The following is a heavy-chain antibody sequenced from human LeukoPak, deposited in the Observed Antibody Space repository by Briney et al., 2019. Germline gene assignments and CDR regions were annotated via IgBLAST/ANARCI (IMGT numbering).Heavy chain of an antibody. Sequence: GGSLRLSCAASGFTFSSYAMSWVRQAPGKGLEWVSAIGGSGGSTYYADSVKGRFTISRDNSKNTLYLQMNSLRAEDTAVYYCAKDRIAARSFDYWGQGTLVTVSS. CDR3: AKDRIAARSFDY. D-gene: IGHD6-6*01. CDR2: IGGSGGST. V-gene: IGHV3-23*01. J-gene: IGHJ4*02. CDR1: GFTFSSYA.